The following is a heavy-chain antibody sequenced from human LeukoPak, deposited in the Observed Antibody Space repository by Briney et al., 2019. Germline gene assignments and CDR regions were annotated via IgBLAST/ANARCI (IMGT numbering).Heavy chain of an antibody. Sequence: PGGSLRLSCAASGFTFSSYGMHWVRQAPGKGLEWVAVIWYDGSNKYYADSVKGRFTISRDNSKNTLYLQMNSLRAEDTAVYYCAREYCSGGSCYGDYWGQGTLVTVSS. V-gene: IGHV3-33*01. CDR1: GFTFSSYG. D-gene: IGHD2-15*01. CDR3: AREYCSGGSCYGDY. CDR2: IWYDGSNK. J-gene: IGHJ4*02.